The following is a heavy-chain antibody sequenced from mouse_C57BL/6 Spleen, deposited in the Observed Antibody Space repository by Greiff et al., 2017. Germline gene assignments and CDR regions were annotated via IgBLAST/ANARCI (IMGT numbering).Heavy chain of an antibody. CDR2: ISDGGSYT. V-gene: IGHV5-4*01. CDR1: GFTFSSYA. Sequence: EVMLVESGGGLVKPGGSLKLSCAASGFTFSSYAMSWVRQTPEKRLEWVATISDGGSYTYYPDNVKGRFTISRDNAKNNLYLQMSHLKSEDTAMYYCARDLTGTRYVDYWGQGTTLTVSS. CDR3: ARDLTGTRYVDY. D-gene: IGHD4-1*01. J-gene: IGHJ2*01.